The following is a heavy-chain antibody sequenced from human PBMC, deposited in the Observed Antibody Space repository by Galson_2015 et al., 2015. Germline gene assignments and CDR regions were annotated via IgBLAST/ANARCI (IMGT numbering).Heavy chain of an antibody. J-gene: IGHJ3*02. Sequence: ETLSLTCTVSGGSISNSYWSWIRQPPGKGLEWIGYISYSGTTNYNPSLNSRVTISVDTSKNQFSLRLSSVTAADTAVYYCAGQDFNNYYAFDIWGQGTMVTVSS. CDR1: GGSISNSY. V-gene: IGHV4-59*01. CDR3: AGQDFNNYYAFDI. D-gene: IGHD4-11*01. CDR2: ISYSGTT.